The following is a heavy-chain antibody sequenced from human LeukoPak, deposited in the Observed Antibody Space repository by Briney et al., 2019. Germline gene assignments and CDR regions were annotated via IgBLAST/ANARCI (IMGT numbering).Heavy chain of an antibody. J-gene: IGHJ4*02. D-gene: IGHD6-13*01. Sequence: GGSLRLSCAASGFTFSDYYMSWIRQAPGKGLEWVSYISSSSSYTNYADSVKGRFTISRDNAKNSLYLQMNSLRAEDTAVYYCATSFLYSSSWYYFDYWGQGTLVTVSS. CDR3: ATSFLYSSSWYYFDY. CDR1: GFTFSDYY. CDR2: ISSSSSYT. V-gene: IGHV3-11*06.